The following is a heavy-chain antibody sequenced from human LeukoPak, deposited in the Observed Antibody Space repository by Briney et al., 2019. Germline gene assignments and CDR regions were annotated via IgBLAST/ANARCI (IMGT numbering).Heavy chain of an antibody. CDR3: ASQGGRFDY. CDR2: IIPIFGTA. Sequence: ASVTVSCKASGGTFSSYAISWVRQAPGQGLEWMGGIIPIFGTANYAQRFQGRVTITTDESTSTAYMELSSLRSEDTAVYYCASQGGRFDYWGQGTLVTVSS. D-gene: IGHD2-15*01. CDR1: GGTFSSYA. V-gene: IGHV1-69*05. J-gene: IGHJ4*02.